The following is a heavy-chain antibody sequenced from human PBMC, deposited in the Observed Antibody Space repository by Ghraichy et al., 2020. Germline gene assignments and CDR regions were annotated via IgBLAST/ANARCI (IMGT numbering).Heavy chain of an antibody. CDR1: GGSFSGYY. CDR2: INHSGST. Sequence: SETLSLTCAVYGGSFSGYYWSWIRQPPGKGLEWIGEINHSGSTNYNPSLKSRVTISVDTSKNQFSLKLSSVTAADTAVYYCARGRGRYCSSTSCRYFDYWGQGTLVTVSS. CDR3: ARGRGRYCSSTSCRYFDY. J-gene: IGHJ4*02. D-gene: IGHD2-2*01. V-gene: IGHV4-34*01.